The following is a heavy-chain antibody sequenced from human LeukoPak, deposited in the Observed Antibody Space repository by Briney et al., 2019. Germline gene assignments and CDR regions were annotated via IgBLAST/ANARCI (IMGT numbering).Heavy chain of an antibody. D-gene: IGHD3-9*01. CDR2: ISSSSSTI. CDR3: AKDGGYDILTGYYKGYFDY. V-gene: IGHV3-48*04. CDR1: GFTFSSYS. Sequence: GGSLRLSCAASGFTFSSYSMNWVRQAPGKGLEWVSYISSSSSTIYYADSVKGRFTISRDNAKNSLYLQMNSLRAEDTALYYCAKDGGYDILTGYYKGYFDYWGQGTLVTVSS. J-gene: IGHJ4*02.